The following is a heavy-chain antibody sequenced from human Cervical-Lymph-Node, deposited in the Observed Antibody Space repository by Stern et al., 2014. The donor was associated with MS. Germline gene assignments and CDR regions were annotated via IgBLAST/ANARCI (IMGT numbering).Heavy chain of an antibody. CDR1: GGSISSHY. J-gene: IGHJ6*02. CDR3: ARNYVDYLYYAMDV. Sequence: QLQLQESGPGLVKPSETLSLTCTVSGGSISSHYLSWIRQSPGKGLEWIGFIYYSGSTNYNPSLKSRVTISVDTSKNQFSLRLSSVTAADTAVYYCARNYVDYLYYAMDVWGQGTAVTVSS. D-gene: IGHD1-7*01. CDR2: IYYSGST. V-gene: IGHV4-59*11.